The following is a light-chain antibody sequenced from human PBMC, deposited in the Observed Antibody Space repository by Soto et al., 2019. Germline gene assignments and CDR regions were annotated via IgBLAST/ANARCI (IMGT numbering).Light chain of an antibody. Sequence: QSALTQPASVSGSPGQSITISCTGSSSDVGGYKYVSWYQQHPGKAPRLMIYEVSNRPSGVSLRFSGSKSGNTASLTISGLQAEDEDDYYCFSYTSSNTCIFGGGTKVTVL. CDR3: FSYTSSNTCI. CDR1: SSDVGGYKY. J-gene: IGLJ2*01. V-gene: IGLV2-14*01. CDR2: EVS.